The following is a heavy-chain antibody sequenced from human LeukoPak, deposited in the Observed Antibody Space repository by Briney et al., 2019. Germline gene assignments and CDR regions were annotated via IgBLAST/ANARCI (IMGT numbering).Heavy chain of an antibody. CDR1: GYTFTSYG. CDR3: ARLCTPRPARGYSYGATNWVYNWFDP. J-gene: IGHJ5*02. CDR2: ISAYNGNT. V-gene: IGHV1-18*01. Sequence: ASVKVSCKASGYTFTSYGISWVRQAPGQGLEWMGWISAYNGNTNYAQKFQGRVTMTRDTSISTAYMELSRLRSDDTAVYYCARLCTPRPARGYSYGATNWVYNWFDPWGQGTLVTVSS. D-gene: IGHD5-18*01.